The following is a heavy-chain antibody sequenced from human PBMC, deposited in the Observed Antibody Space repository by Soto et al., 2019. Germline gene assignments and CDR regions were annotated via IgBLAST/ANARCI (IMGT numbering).Heavy chain of an antibody. V-gene: IGHV3-33*01. CDR3: ARGDYGYPHIRWFDP. D-gene: IGHD4-17*01. Sequence: QVPLVESGGGVVQPGRSLRLSCAASGFTFSSYGMHWVRQAPGKGLEWVAVIWYDGSNKYYADSVKGRFTISRDNSKNTLYRQMNSLSAEDTAVYYCARGDYGYPHIRWFDPWGQGTMVTVSS. J-gene: IGHJ5*02. CDR2: IWYDGSNK. CDR1: GFTFSSYG.